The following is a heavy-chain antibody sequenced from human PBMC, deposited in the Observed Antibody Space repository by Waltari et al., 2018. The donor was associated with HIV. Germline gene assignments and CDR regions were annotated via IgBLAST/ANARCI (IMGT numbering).Heavy chain of an antibody. CDR3: AKEVVGLPRYYYYGLDV. V-gene: IGHV3-48*04. J-gene: IGHJ6*02. CDR1: GFTFSGYS. D-gene: IGHD1-26*01. CDR2: ISCTSHTI. Sequence: EVQLVESGGGLVQPGGSLRLSCAASGFTFSGYSMNWVRQAPGVVLGWFSFISCTSHTIFNAYSVKGRFTGSRDNAKNSLSLQMNSLRAEDTAVYFCAKEVVGLPRYYYYGLDVWGQGTTVTVSS.